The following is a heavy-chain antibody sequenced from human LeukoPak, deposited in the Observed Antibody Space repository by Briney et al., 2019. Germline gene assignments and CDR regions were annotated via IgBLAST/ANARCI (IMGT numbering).Heavy chain of an antibody. V-gene: IGHV1-69*05. J-gene: IGHJ6*03. CDR2: IIPIFGTA. D-gene: IGHD2-15*01. Sequence: SVKVSCKASGGTFSSYAISWVRQAPGQGLEWMGGIIPIFGTANYAQKFKGRVTFTTDESTSTAYMELSSLRSEDTSVYYCATMLYCSGGSCYQPGDYYYYYMDVWGKGTTVTVSS. CDR3: ATMLYCSGGSCYQPGDYYYYYMDV. CDR1: GGTFSSYA.